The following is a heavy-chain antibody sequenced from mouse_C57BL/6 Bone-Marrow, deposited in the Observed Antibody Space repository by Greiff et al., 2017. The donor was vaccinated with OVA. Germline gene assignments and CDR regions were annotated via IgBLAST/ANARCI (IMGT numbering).Heavy chain of an antibody. D-gene: IGHD2-14*01. CDR2: IYPRSGNT. CDR1: GYTFTSYG. J-gene: IGHJ1*03. Sequence: QVQLQQSGAELARPGASVKLSCKASGYTFTSYGISWVKQRTGQGLEWIGEIYPRSGNTYYNEKFKAKATLTADKSSSTAYMELRSLTSEDSAVYFCARMRYWRYFDVWGTGTTVTVSS. CDR3: ARMRYWRYFDV. V-gene: IGHV1-81*01.